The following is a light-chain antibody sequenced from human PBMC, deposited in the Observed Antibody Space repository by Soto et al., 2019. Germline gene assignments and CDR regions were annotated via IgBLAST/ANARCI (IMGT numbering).Light chain of an antibody. Sequence: EIVMTQSPATLSVSPGERATLSCRASQSVSSNLAWYQQKPGQDPRLLIYGASTSATGIPASFSGSGSGTEFNLTISTLQSEDFAVYDCQQYNNWPFTFGPGTKVDIK. CDR2: GAS. J-gene: IGKJ3*01. CDR1: QSVSSN. CDR3: QQYNNWPFT. V-gene: IGKV3-15*01.